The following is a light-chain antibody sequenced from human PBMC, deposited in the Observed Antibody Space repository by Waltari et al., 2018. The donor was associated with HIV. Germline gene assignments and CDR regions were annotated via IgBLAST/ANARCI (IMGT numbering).Light chain of an antibody. CDR1: SSDVAASNY. CDR3: SSYTSSSSVV. J-gene: IGLJ2*01. CDR2: EVS. V-gene: IGLV2-14*01. Sequence: QSALTHPASVPGSPGPSLTISSTGPSSDVAASNYVSWYQQHPGKAPKPMIYEVSNRPSGVSNRFSGSKSGNTASLTISGLQAEDEADYYCSSYTSSSSVVFGGGTKLTVL.